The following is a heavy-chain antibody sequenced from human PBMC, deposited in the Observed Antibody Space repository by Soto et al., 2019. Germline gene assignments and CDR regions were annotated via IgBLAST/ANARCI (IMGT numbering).Heavy chain of an antibody. J-gene: IGHJ4*02. CDR3: ARHEAPSGWYFDY. V-gene: IGHV4-39*01. CDR2: IYYSGST. D-gene: IGHD6-19*01. CDR1: GGSISSSSYY. Sequence: SETLSLTCTVSGGSISSSSYYWGWIRQPPGKGLEWIGSIYYSGSTYYNPSLKSRVTISVDTSKNQFSLRLSSVTAADTAVYYCARHEAPSGWYFDYWGQGTLVTVSS.